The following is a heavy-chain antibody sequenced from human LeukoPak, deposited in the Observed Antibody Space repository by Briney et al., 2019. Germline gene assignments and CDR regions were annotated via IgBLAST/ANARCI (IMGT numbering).Heavy chain of an antibody. V-gene: IGHV4-59*01. CDR2: IYYSGST. Sequence: SETLSLTCTVSGGSISSYYWSWIRQPPGKGLEWIGYIYYSGSTNYNPSLKSRVTISVDTSKNQFSLKLSSVTAADTAVYYCARGYYDSSGYYGGIEYYYYGMDVRGQGTTVTVSS. CDR3: ARGYYDSSGYYGGIEYYYYGMDV. J-gene: IGHJ6*02. D-gene: IGHD3-22*01. CDR1: GGSISSYY.